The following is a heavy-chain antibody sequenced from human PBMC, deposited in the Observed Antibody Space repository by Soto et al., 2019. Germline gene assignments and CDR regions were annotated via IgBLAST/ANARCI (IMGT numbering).Heavy chain of an antibody. D-gene: IGHD3-22*01. V-gene: IGHV3-23*01. CDR1: GFTFSSYA. CDR2: ISGSGGRT. CDR3: AKVPSYESSEKYYFDY. J-gene: IGHJ4*02. Sequence: PGGSLRLSCAASGFTFSSYAMSWVRQAPGKGLEWVSAISGSGGRTYNADSVKGRFTISRDNSKNTLYLQMKSLRAEDTAVYYSAKVPSYESSEKYYFDYWGQGTLVTVSS.